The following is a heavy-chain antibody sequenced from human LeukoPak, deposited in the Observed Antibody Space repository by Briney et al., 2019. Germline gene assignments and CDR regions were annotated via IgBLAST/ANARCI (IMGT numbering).Heavy chain of an antibody. V-gene: IGHV1-46*01. CDR3: ARIAPAGGGISGENFQH. J-gene: IGHJ1*01. D-gene: IGHD1-26*01. CDR2: INPSGGSE. CDR1: GYTFTRYY. Sequence: RASVKVSCKASGYTFTRYYMHWVRQAPGQGLKGMGEINPSGGSETYARRFQGRVTMTRDTSRGPVYRELGGLRSEDPAGYYLARIAPAGGGISGENFQHWGQGTLVTVSS.